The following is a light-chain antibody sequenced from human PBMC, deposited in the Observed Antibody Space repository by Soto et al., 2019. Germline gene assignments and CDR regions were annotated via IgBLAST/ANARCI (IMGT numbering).Light chain of an antibody. CDR2: EAS. CDR3: RHYYTYPIS. V-gene: IGKV1-5*03. Sequence: DIQMTQSPSTLSASVGDRVTITCRASQFISRWLAWYQQKPGRAPNLLIYEASTLESGVPSRFSGSGSGTEFTLTISSLQPDDFATYYCRHYYTYPISFGQGTRLEIK. J-gene: IGKJ5*01. CDR1: QFISRW.